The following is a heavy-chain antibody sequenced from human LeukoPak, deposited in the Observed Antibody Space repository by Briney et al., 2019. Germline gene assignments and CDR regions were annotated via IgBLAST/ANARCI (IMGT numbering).Heavy chain of an antibody. CDR2: IYTSGST. CDR3: ARDGYNWNYPGPYNWFDP. J-gene: IGHJ5*02. V-gene: IGHV4-61*02. D-gene: IGHD1-7*01. Sequence: PSETLSLTCTVSDGSISSGSYYWRWIRQPAGKGLEWIGRIYTSGSTNYNPSLKSRVTISVDTSKNQFSLKLSSVTAADTAAYYCARDGYNWNYPGPYNWFDPLGQGTLVTVSS. CDR1: DGSISSGSYY.